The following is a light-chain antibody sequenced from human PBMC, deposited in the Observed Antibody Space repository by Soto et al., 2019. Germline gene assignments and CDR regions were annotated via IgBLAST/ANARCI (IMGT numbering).Light chain of an antibody. J-gene: IGKJ4*01. CDR1: QSVSSSY. V-gene: IGKV3-20*01. Sequence: EIVLTQSPGTLSLSPGERATLSCRASQSVSSSYLAWYQQKPGQAPRLLIYGASSRATGIPDRLSGSGSGTDVTLTISRLEPEDFVVYYCQQYDNSPARTFGGGTKVDIK. CDR3: QQYDNSPART. CDR2: GAS.